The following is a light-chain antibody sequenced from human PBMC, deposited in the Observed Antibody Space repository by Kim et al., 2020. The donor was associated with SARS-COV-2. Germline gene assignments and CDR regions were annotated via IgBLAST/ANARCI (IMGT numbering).Light chain of an antibody. V-gene: IGLV3-19*01. J-gene: IGLJ2*01. CDR1: SLRSYY. CDR2: GKN. Sequence: SSELTQDPAVSVALGQTVRITCQGDSLRSYYATWDQQKPGQAPRVVIYGKNNRPSGIPDRFSGSSSGNTASLTITGTQAGDEADYYCNSRGSNDDVVFGGGTQLTVL. CDR3: NSRGSNDDVV.